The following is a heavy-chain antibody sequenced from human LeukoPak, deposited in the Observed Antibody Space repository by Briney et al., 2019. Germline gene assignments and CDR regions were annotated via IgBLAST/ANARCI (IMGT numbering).Heavy chain of an antibody. V-gene: IGHV3-74*01. CDR2: INSDGSWT. CDR1: GNYW. CDR3: ARDQIIVATILDYYYGMDV. J-gene: IGHJ6*02. Sequence: PGGSLRLSCAASGNYWMHWVRQAPGQGLVWVSHINSDGSWTSYADSVKGRFTISKDNAKNTLYLQMNSLRAEDTAVYYCARDQIIVATILDYYYGMDVWGQGTTVTVSS. D-gene: IGHD5-12*01.